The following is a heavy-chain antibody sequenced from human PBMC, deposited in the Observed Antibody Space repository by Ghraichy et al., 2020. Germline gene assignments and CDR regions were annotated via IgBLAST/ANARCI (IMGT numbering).Heavy chain of an antibody. V-gene: IGHV3-21*01. CDR2: ISSSSSYI. CDR3: ARSYPSSGWYKYYFDY. D-gene: IGHD6-19*01. J-gene: IGHJ4*02. CDR1: GFTFSSYS. Sequence: GGSLRLSCAASGFTFSSYSMNWVRQAPGKGLEWVSSISSSSSYIYYADSVKGRFTISRDNAKNSLYLQMNSLRAEDTAVYYCARSYPSSGWYKYYFDYWGQGTLVTVSS.